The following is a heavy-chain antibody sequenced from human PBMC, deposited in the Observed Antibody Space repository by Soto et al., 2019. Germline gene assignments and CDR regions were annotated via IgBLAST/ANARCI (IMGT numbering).Heavy chain of an antibody. CDR3: ARMPSEQQPS. CDR1: GFTFSSYS. V-gene: IGHV3-21*01. J-gene: IGHJ5*02. Sequence: LRLSFAASGFTFSSYSMNWVRQAPGKGLEWVSSISSSSSYIYYADSVKGRFTISRDNAKNSLYLQMNSLRAEDTAVYYCARMPSEQQPSWGQGTLVTVSS. CDR2: ISSSSSYI. D-gene: IGHD6-13*01.